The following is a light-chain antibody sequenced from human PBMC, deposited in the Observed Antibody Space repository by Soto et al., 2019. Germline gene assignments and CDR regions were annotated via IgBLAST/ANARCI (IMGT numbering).Light chain of an antibody. CDR3: QQYNVWPLT. CDR2: VAS. V-gene: IGKV3-15*01. Sequence: EIVMTQSPVTLSVSPGDRATLSCRASQSVNSNLAWYRQKPGQTPKLLIYVASTRATGIPARFSGSGSGTEFTLTISSLQSEDFAVYYCQQYNVWPLTFGGGTKVEFK. J-gene: IGKJ4*01. CDR1: QSVNSN.